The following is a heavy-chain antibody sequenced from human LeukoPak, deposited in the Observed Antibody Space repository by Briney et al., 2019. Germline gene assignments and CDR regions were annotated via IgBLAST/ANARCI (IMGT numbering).Heavy chain of an antibody. D-gene: IGHD3-10*01. CDR2: IIPILGIA. CDR3: ARGPSYYYGSGADY. V-gene: IGHV1-69*04. CDR1: GGIFSSYA. J-gene: IGHJ4*02. Sequence: GASVKVSCKTSGGIFSSYAISWVRQAPGQGLEWMGRIIPILGIANYAQKFQGRVTITADKSTSTAYMELSSLRSEDTAVYYCARGPSYYYGSGADYWGQGTLVTVSS.